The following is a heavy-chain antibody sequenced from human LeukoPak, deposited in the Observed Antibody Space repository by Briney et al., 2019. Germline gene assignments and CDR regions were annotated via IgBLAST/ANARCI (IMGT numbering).Heavy chain of an antibody. J-gene: IGHJ4*02. D-gene: IGHD5-18*01. Sequence: SVKVSCKASGGTFSSYAISWVRQAPGQELEWMGGIIPIFGTANYAQKFQGRVTITADESTSTAYMELSSLRSEDTAVYYCARGTGTAMVNFDYWGQGTLVTVSS. CDR1: GGTFSSYA. CDR2: IIPIFGTA. V-gene: IGHV1-69*13. CDR3: ARGTGTAMVNFDY.